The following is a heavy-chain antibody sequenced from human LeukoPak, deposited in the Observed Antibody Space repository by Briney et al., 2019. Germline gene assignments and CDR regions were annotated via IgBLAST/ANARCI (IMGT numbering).Heavy chain of an antibody. CDR1: GFTFSSYT. D-gene: IGHD5-24*01. CDR2: FNRNGHNI. CDR3: VRDYKRWLQLGVGRYFDN. V-gene: IGHV3-64*01. J-gene: IGHJ4*02. Sequence: PGGSLRLSCVPSGFTFSSYTMHWVRQAPGKGLEYVSGFNRNGHNINHVNSVKVSFPISRANSKNTLFLQMGSMRAEDMAIYYCVRDYKRWLQLGVGRYFDNWGQGTLVSVSS.